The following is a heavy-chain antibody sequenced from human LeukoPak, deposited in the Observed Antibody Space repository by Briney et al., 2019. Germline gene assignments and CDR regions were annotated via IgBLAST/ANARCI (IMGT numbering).Heavy chain of an antibody. CDR3: ARNGAVAAGASSLYYYYYMDV. V-gene: IGHV4-4*07. CDR2: IYTSGST. CDR1: GVSISSYY. Sequence: SETLSLTCTVSGVSISSYYWSWIRQPAGKGLEWIGRIYTSGSTNYNPSLKSRVTMSVDTSKNQFSLKLSSVTAADTAVYYCARNGAVAAGASSLYYYYYMDVWGKGTTVTISS. D-gene: IGHD6-13*01. J-gene: IGHJ6*03.